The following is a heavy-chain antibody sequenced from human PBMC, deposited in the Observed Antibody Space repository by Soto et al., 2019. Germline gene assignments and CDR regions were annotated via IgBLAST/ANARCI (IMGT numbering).Heavy chain of an antibody. D-gene: IGHD2-21*02. CDR2: IHSGGNT. CDR3: ARALVTYDPRTFEY. V-gene: IGHV3-66*01. J-gene: IGHJ4*02. Sequence: GGSLRLSCAVSGFSISGTFMSWVRQATGKGLEWVAVIHSGGNTFYGDSVKGRFTISRHNSKNTVYLQMTSLRGDDTAVYYCARALVTYDPRTFEYWGQGTLVTVSS. CDR1: GFSISGTF.